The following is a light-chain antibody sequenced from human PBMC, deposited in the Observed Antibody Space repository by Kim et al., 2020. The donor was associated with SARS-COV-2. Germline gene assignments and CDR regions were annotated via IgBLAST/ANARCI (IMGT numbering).Light chain of an antibody. J-gene: IGKJ1*01. CDR2: AAS. CDR1: QDIGNS. V-gene: IGKV1-27*01. CDR3: QKYNSAPWT. Sequence: ASVGERVTITCGASQDIGNSLAWYQQKPGKVPQVLIYAASTLQSGVPSRCSGSGSGTEFTLTIGSLQTEDVATYYCQKYNSAPWTFGPGTKVDIK.